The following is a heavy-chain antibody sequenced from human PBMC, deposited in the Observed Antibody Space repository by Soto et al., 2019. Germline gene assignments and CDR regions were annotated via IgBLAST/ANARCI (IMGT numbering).Heavy chain of an antibody. CDR3: AIESGGATSTLVYYFFYMDL. V-gene: IGHV1-2*02. CDR1: GYRFSDYY. J-gene: IGHJ6*03. Sequence: QVQLVQSGAEVKKPGASVTVSCKASGYRFSDYYLHWVRQAPGQGPEWMGWMNPNSGDTKYAQKFKGRVTMTRDTSVRTAFVELIWRKADDTVVYYWAIESGGATSTLVYYFFYMDLWGIGITVTGPS. D-gene: IGHD5-12*01. CDR2: MNPNSGDT.